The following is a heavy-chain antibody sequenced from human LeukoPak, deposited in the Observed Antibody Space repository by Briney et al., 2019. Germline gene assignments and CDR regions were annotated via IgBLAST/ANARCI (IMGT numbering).Heavy chain of an antibody. CDR2: MKQDGSEE. CDR3: ARDWSYAFDI. J-gene: IGHJ3*02. CDR1: GFTFSDYY. Sequence: GGSLRLSCAASGFTFSDYYMSWIRQAPGKGLEWVANMKQDGSEEYYVDSVKGRFTISRDNAKNSLYLQMNSLRAEDTAVYYCARDWSYAFDIWGQGTMVTVSS. V-gene: IGHV3-7*01.